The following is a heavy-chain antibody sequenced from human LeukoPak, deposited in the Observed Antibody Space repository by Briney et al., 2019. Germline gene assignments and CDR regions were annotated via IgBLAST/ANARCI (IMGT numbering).Heavy chain of an antibody. D-gene: IGHD4-17*01. J-gene: IGHJ6*03. Sequence: GGSLRLSCAASGFTFSNAWMSWVRQAPGKGLEWVGRIKSKIDGGTTDYAAPVKGRFTISRDDSKNTLYLQMNSLKTEDTAVYYCTTAGVTVTTYYYYMDVWGKGTTVTVSS. V-gene: IGHV3-15*01. CDR1: GFTFSNAW. CDR3: TTAGVTVTTYYYYMDV. CDR2: IKSKIDGGTT.